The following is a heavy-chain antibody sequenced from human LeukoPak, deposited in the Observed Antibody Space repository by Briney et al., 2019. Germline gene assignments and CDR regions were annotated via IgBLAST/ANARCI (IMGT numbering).Heavy chain of an antibody. D-gene: IGHD1-26*01. V-gene: IGHV1-69*13. CDR3: ARSGLKTVGATTLSYFDY. CDR1: GGTFSNHV. CDR2: IIPIFGTA. Sequence: EASVNVSCKASGGTFSNHVMTWVRQAPGQGLEWMGGIIPIFGTANYAQKFQGRVTITADESTSTAYMELSSLRSEDTAVYYCARSGLKTVGATTLSYFDYWGQGTLVTVS. J-gene: IGHJ4*02.